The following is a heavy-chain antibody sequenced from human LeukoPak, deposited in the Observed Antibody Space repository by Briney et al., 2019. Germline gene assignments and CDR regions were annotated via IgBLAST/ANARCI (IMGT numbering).Heavy chain of an antibody. CDR3: AKGPDRNYYFDY. Sequence: GGSLRLSCAASGFTFSSYAMSWVRQAPGKGLEWVSAISGSGGSAYYADSVKGRFTISRDNSKNTLYLQMNSLRAEDTAVYYCAKGPDRNYYFDYWGQGTLVTVSS. CDR2: ISGSGGSA. V-gene: IGHV3-23*01. CDR1: GFTFSSYA. D-gene: IGHD3-22*01. J-gene: IGHJ4*02.